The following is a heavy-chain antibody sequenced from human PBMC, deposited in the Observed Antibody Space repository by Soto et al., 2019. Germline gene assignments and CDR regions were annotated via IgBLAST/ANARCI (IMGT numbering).Heavy chain of an antibody. V-gene: IGHV4-30-2*01. Sequence: PSETLSLTCAVSGGSISSGGYSWSWIRQPPGKGLEWIGYIYHSGSTYYNPSLKSRVTISVDRSKNQFSLELSSVTAADTAVYYCARGADYYDSSGYLDYWGQGTLVTVSS. CDR2: IYHSGST. D-gene: IGHD3-22*01. J-gene: IGHJ4*02. CDR1: GGSISSGGYS. CDR3: ARGADYYDSSGYLDY.